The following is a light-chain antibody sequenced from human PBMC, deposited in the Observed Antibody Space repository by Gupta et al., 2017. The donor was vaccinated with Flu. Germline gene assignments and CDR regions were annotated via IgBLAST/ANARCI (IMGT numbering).Light chain of an antibody. J-gene: IGLJ2*01. CDR2: FKSDSNK. V-gene: IGLV5-45*01. CDR1: SGLSVSTYN. CDR3: LIWHDKAWF. Sequence: QAALTQPASLSASPGASASLTCTLRSGLSVSTYNIHWYQQKPGSPPQFLLRFKSDSNKKRGSGVPSRFSGSKEASANAGILLISGLQSEDEADYYCLIWHDKAWFFGGGTKLTVL.